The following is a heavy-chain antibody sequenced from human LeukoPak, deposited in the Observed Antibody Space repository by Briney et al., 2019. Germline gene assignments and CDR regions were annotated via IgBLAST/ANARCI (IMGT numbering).Heavy chain of an antibody. V-gene: IGHV4-4*09. D-gene: IGHD2-15*01. J-gene: IGHJ3*01. CDR2: VYSRGSP. CDR1: GGSIGTDY. Sequence: SETLSLTCSVSGGSIGTDYWSWIRQPPGRRLEWMGYVYSRGSPTYNPALQSRVVMSVDTSKNQFSLNLSSVTAADTAVYYCARHVSWYSGCFELWGQGTTVTVSS. CDR3: ARHVSWYSGCFEL.